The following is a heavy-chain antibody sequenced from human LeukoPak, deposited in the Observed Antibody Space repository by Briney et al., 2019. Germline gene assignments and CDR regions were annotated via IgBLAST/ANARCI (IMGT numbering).Heavy chain of an antibody. CDR2: ILSDGIST. D-gene: IGHD6-13*01. CDR3: TRDIAAAGFDN. CDR1: GFIFSNYW. J-gene: IGHJ4*02. V-gene: IGHV3-74*01. Sequence: PGGSLRLSCAASGFIFSNYWMHWVRQAPGKGLVWVSRILSDGISTSYADSLKGRFTISRDNAKNPLYLQMNSLRVEDKAVYYCTRDIAAAGFDNWGQGTLVTVSS.